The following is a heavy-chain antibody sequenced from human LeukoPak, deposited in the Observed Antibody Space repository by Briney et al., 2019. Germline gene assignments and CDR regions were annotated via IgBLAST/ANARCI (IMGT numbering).Heavy chain of an antibody. Sequence: GGSLRLSCAASGFTFSSYSMNWVRQAPGKGLEWVSSISSGSTYMYYADSVKGRFTISRDNAQNSVYLQMNSLRAEDTAVYYCGRVGGRSKAAKGDAFDIWGQGTMVVVSS. CDR3: GRVGGRSKAAKGDAFDI. CDR1: GFTFSSYS. D-gene: IGHD6-6*01. CDR2: ISSGSTYM. J-gene: IGHJ3*02. V-gene: IGHV3-21*01.